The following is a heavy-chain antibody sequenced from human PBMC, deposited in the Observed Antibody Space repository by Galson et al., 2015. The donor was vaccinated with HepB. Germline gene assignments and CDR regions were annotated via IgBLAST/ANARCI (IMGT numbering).Heavy chain of an antibody. CDR3: AREHIAATGTGWFDP. J-gene: IGHJ5*02. D-gene: IGHD6-13*01. V-gene: IGHV3-30*04. Sequence: SLRLSCAASGFTFSSYAIHWVRQTPGKGLEWVAVISDDGIKIYYADSVKGRFTISRDNSKSTLYLQVNSLRPEDTAVYFCAREHIAATGTGWFDPWGQGTLVTVSS. CDR2: ISDDGIKI. CDR1: GFTFSSYA.